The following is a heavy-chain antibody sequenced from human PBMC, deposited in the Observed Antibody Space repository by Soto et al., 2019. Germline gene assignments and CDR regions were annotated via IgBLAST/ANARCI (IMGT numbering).Heavy chain of an antibody. V-gene: IGHV3-43*01. CDR3: AKGTYSGIYYYYGMDV. Sequence: GGSLRLSCAASGFTFDDYTMHWVRQAPGKGLEWVSLISWDGGSTYYAASVKGRFTISRDNSKNSRYLQMNSLRTEDTTLYYCAKGTYSGIYYYYGMDVWGQGTTVTVSS. CDR1: GFTFDDYT. D-gene: IGHD1-26*01. J-gene: IGHJ6*02. CDR2: ISWDGGST.